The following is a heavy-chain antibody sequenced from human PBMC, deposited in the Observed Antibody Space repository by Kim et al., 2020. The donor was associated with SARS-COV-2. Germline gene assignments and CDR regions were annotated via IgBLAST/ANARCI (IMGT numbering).Heavy chain of an antibody. Sequence: SETLSLTCTVSGGSISSYYWSWIRQPPGKGLEWIGYIYYSGSTNYNPSLKSRVTISVDTSKNQFSLKLSSVTAADTAVYYCARVGLLSDYSGWGQGHYYGMDVWGQGTTVTVSS. J-gene: IGHJ6*02. CDR1: GGSISSYY. CDR3: ARVGLLSDYSGWGQGHYYGMDV. D-gene: IGHD4-17*01. V-gene: IGHV4-59*13. CDR2: IYYSGST.